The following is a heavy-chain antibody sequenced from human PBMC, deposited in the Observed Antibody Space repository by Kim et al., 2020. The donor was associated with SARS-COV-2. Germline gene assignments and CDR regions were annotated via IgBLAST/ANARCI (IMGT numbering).Heavy chain of an antibody. V-gene: IGHV1-46*01. D-gene: IGHD4-17*01. J-gene: IGHJ6*02. CDR1: GYTFTSYY. CDR3: ARDPSLRDPSGGDYYGGPSDYYYGMDV. Sequence: ASVKVSCKASGYTFTSYYMHWVRQAPGQGLEWMGIINPSGGSTSYAQKFQGRVTMTRDTSTSTVYMELSSLRSEDTAVYYCARDPSLRDPSGGDYYGGPSDYYYGMDVWGQGTTVTVSS. CDR2: INPSGGST.